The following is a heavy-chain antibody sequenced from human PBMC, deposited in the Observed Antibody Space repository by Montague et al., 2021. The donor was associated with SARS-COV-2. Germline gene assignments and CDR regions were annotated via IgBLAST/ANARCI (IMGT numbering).Heavy chain of an antibody. CDR1: GGSISSYY. CDR3: AREGILWFGDLAPYYYGMDV. D-gene: IGHD3-10*01. V-gene: IGHV4-59*01. J-gene: IGHJ6*02. CDR2: IYYSGST. Sequence: SETLSLTCTVAGGSISSYYWSWIRQPPGTGLEWIGYIYYSGSTNYNPSLKSRVTISVDTSKNQFSLKLSSVTAADTAVYYCAREGILWFGDLAPYYYGMDVWGQGTTVTVSS.